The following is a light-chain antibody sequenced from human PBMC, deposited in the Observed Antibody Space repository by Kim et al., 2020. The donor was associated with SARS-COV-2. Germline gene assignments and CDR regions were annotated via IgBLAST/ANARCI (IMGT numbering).Light chain of an antibody. J-gene: IGLJ1*01. Sequence: APGKTAMITCGGKNIGSKSVHWYQQKPGQAPVLVIYYDSDRPSGIPERFSGSNSGNTATLTISRVEAGDEADYYCQVWDSNSDQYVFGTGTKVTVL. CDR1: NIGSKS. CDR3: QVWDSNSDQYV. V-gene: IGLV3-21*04. CDR2: YDS.